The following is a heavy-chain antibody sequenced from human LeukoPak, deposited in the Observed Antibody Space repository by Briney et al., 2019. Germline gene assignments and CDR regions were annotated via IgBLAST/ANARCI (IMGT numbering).Heavy chain of an antibody. CDR1: GGSISSSHHY. D-gene: IGHD3-9*01. Sequence: SETLSLTCAVSGGSISSSHHYWGWIRQPPGKGLEWIGSIYSGGSTYYNPSLRTRVTISVDTSKNQFSLKLSSVTAADTAVYYCARVIRTTGYYSNPKSGSFDFWGQGTLVTVSS. J-gene: IGHJ4*02. CDR2: IYSGGST. CDR3: ARVIRTTGYYSNPKSGSFDF. V-gene: IGHV4-39*01.